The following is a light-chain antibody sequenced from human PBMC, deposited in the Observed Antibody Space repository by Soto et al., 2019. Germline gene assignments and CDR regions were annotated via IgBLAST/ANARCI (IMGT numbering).Light chain of an antibody. CDR3: ATCDSSLSAVV. Sequence: QSALTQPPSVSATPGQTVTISCSGSSSNIGNNYVSWYQQFPGAAPKLLIYDNYWRPSGIPDRFSASKSGTSATLGITGLQTGDESDYYCATCDSSLSAVVVCGGTKLTVL. V-gene: IGLV1-51*01. J-gene: IGLJ2*01. CDR1: SSNIGNNY. CDR2: DNY.